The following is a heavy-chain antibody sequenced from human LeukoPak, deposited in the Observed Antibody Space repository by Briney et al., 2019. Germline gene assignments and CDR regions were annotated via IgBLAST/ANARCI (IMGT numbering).Heavy chain of an antibody. J-gene: IGHJ1*01. CDR1: GFTFSSYA. V-gene: IGHV3-23*01. D-gene: IGHD6-13*01. CDR3: ATHSSSWYEYFQH. Sequence: GGSLRLSCAASGFTFSSYAMSWVRQAPGKGLEWVSAISGSGGSTYYADSVKGRFTISRDNSKNTLYLQMNSLRAEDTAVYYRATHSSSWYEYFQHWGQGTLVTVSP. CDR2: ISGSGGST.